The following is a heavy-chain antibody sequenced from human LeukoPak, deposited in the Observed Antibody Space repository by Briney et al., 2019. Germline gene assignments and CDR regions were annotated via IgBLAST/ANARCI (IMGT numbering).Heavy chain of an antibody. Sequence: GGSLRLSCAASRFSFSAYPMGWVRRAPGKGLEWVSGISASGDVTFHADPVKGRFTISRDNSKNTLYLQMNSLRAEDTAVYYCAKDEAYYDFWSSGRFYYYMDVWGKGTTVTVSS. CDR1: RFSFSAYP. V-gene: IGHV3-23*01. J-gene: IGHJ6*03. CDR2: ISASGDVT. D-gene: IGHD3-3*01. CDR3: AKDEAYYDFWSSGRFYYYMDV.